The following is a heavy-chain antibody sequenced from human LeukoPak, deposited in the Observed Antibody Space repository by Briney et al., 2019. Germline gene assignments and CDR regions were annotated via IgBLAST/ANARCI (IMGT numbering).Heavy chain of an antibody. V-gene: IGHV3-21*01. CDR2: ISSSSSYI. J-gene: IGHJ4*02. CDR3: ARDTGYSYGMDY. Sequence: GGSLRLSCAASGFTFSSYSMNWVRQAPGKGLDWVSSISSSSSYIYYADSVKGRFTISRDNAKNSLYLQMNSLRAEDTAVYYCARDTGYSYGMDYWGQGTLVTVSS. D-gene: IGHD5-18*01. CDR1: GFTFSSYS.